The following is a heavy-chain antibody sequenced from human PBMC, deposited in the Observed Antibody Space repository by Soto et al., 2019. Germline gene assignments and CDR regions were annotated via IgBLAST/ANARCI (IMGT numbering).Heavy chain of an antibody. J-gene: IGHJ4*02. V-gene: IGHV4-59*01. Sequence: QVQLQESGPGLVKPSQTLSLTCSVSGGSISTYYWSWFRQPPGKGLEWIGNIYYSGSTNYNPSLNSRLTISVDTSKNQFSLKLSSVTPADPAVYYCVRANYFDYWGQGILVTVSP. CDR2: IYYSGST. CDR1: GGSISTYY. CDR3: VRANYFDY.